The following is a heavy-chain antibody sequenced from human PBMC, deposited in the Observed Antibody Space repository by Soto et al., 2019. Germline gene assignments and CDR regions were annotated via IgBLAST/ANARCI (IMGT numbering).Heavy chain of an antibody. Sequence: PSETLSLTCTVSGGSISSLYWAWIRQPAGKGLEWIGRIFPSGDSNYNPSLTSRVSMSLDTSKNQFSLTVSSVTAADTAVYYCARASRCKSEYECFAWLAFWGHAILVTVSP. CDR3: ARASRCKSEYECFAWLAF. CDR2: IFPSGDS. J-gene: IGHJ1*01. CDR1: GGSISSLY. D-gene: IGHD5-12*01. V-gene: IGHV4-4*07.